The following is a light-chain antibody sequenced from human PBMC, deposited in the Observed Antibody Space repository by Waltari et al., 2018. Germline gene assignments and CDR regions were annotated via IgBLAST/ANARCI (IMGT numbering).Light chain of an antibody. J-gene: IGKJ2*01. CDR2: GAS. CDR3: QQYGSSPPYT. V-gene: IGKV3-20*01. CDR1: QSVSSTY. Sequence: EIVLTQSPGTLSLSPGERAPLSCRASQSVSSTYLAWYQQKPGQAPRLLIYGASRRATGIPDRFSGSGSGTDFTLTISRLEPEDFAVYYCQQYGSSPPYTFGQGTKLEIK.